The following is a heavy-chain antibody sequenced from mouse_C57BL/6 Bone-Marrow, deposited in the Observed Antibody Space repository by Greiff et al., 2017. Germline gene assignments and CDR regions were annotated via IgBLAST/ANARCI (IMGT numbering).Heavy chain of an antibody. Sequence: QVQLQQSGAELVKPGASVKMSCKASGYTFTSYWITWVKQRPGQGLEWIGDIYPGSGSTNYNEKFKSKATLTVDTSSSTAYMQLSSLTSEDSAVYYCARSAYDIRRGLYYAMDYWGQGTSVTVAS. CDR2: IYPGSGST. CDR1: GYTFTSYW. CDR3: ARSAYDIRRGLYYAMDY. D-gene: IGHD2-3*01. V-gene: IGHV1-55*01. J-gene: IGHJ4*01.